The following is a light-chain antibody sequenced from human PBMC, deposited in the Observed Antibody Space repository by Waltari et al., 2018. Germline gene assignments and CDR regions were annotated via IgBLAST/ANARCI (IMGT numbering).Light chain of an antibody. V-gene: IGLV3-19*01. J-gene: IGLJ3*02. CDR2: GQN. Sequence: SSELTQDPAVSVALGQTVRITCQGDRPKSYYATWHPQQPGQAPILLVFGQNNRPSGIPDRFSGSTSGDTASLTITGARAEDDADYYCSCRENTGFHWVFGGGTKLTVL. CDR3: SCRENTGFHWV. CDR1: RPKSYY.